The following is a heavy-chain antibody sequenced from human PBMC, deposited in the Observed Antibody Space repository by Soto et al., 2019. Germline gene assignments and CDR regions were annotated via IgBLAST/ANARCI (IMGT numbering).Heavy chain of an antibody. CDR2: IIPIFGTA. V-gene: IGHV1-69*06. Sequence: GASVKVSCKASGGTFSSYAISWVRQAPGQGLEWMGGIIPIFGTANYAQKFQGRVTITADKSTSTAYMELSSLRSEDTAVYYCASAQAYYYDSSGYLLDYWGQGTLVTVSS. CDR3: ASAQAYYYDSSGYLLDY. D-gene: IGHD3-22*01. J-gene: IGHJ4*02. CDR1: GGTFSSYA.